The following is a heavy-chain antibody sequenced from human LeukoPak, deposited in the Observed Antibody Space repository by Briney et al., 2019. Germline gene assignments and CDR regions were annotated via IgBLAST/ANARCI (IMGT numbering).Heavy chain of an antibody. CDR2: INSDGGST. Sequence: GGSLRLSCAASGFTFSSYSMYWVRQAPGKGLEYVSAINSDGGSTYYADSVKGRFTISRDNSKNTLYLQMGSLRAEEMAVYYCAKGAYYYYMDVWGKGTTVTASS. D-gene: IGHD3-16*01. CDR1: GFTFSSYS. J-gene: IGHJ6*03. CDR3: AKGAYYYYMDV. V-gene: IGHV3-64*02.